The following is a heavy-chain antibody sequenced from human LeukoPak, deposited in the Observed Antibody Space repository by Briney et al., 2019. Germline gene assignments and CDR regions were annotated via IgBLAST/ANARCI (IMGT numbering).Heavy chain of an antibody. CDR1: GASINTYF. Sequence: SETLSLTCTVSGASINTYFWSWFRQPAGKGLEWIGRIHASGTTNYNPSLKSRVSMSIDVSKNQFSLKLSSVTAADTAVYYCARQGSSAFDYWGQGTLVTVSS. J-gene: IGHJ4*02. CDR3: ARQGSSAFDY. D-gene: IGHD6-6*01. V-gene: IGHV4-4*07. CDR2: IHASGTT.